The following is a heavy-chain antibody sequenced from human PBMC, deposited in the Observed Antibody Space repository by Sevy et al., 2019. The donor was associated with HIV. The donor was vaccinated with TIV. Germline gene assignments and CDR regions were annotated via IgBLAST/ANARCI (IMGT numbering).Heavy chain of an antibody. CDR1: GFTFSSDW. CDR3: ARRGVYDYYYYMDV. Sequence: GGSLRLSCAASGFTFSSDWMSWVRQAPGKGLEWVANIKQDGSEKYYEDSVKGRFIISRDNAKNSLYLQMNSLRAEDTAVYYCARRGVYDYYYYMDVWGKGTTVTVSS. J-gene: IGHJ6*03. D-gene: IGHD2-8*01. V-gene: IGHV3-7*03. CDR2: IKQDGSEK.